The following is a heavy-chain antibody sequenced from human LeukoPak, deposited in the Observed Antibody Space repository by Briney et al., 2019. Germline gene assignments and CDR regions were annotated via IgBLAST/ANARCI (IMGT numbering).Heavy chain of an antibody. CDR1: GYSFTSYW. J-gene: IGHJ6*03. D-gene: IGHD3-9*01. V-gene: IGHV5-51*01. Sequence: GESLKISCKGSGYSFTSYWIGWVRQMPGKGLEGMGIIYPGDSDTRYSPSFQGQVTISADKSISTAYLQWSSLKASDTAMYYCARRGLNYDILTGYYDYYYMDVWGKGTTVTVSS. CDR3: ARRGLNYDILTGYYDYYYMDV. CDR2: IYPGDSDT.